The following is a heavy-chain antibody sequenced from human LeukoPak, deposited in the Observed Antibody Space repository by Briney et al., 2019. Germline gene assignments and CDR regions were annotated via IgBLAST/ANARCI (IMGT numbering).Heavy chain of an antibody. J-gene: IGHJ4*02. Sequence: PGGSLRLSCAASGFTFSSYWMHWVRQAPGKGLVWVSRINSDGSSTSYADSVKGRFTISRDNAKSTLYLQMNSLRAEDTAVYYCARIWDYGDYLSDYFDYWGQGTLVTVSS. CDR1: GFTFSSYW. V-gene: IGHV3-74*01. CDR3: ARIWDYGDYLSDYFDY. D-gene: IGHD4-17*01. CDR2: INSDGSST.